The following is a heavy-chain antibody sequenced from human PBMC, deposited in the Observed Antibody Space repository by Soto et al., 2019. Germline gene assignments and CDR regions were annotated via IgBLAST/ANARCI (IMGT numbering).Heavy chain of an antibody. CDR2: IIPIFGTA. D-gene: IGHD2-15*01. J-gene: IGHJ3*02. CDR1: GGTFSSYA. V-gene: IGHV1-69*01. Sequence: QVQLVQSGAEVKKPGSSVKVSCKASGGTFSSYAISWVRQAPGQGLEWMGGIIPIFGTANYAQKFQGRATITADESTSTAYMELSSLGSEDTAVYYCARGAVNCSGGSCYPSDAFDIWGQGTMVTVSS. CDR3: ARGAVNCSGGSCYPSDAFDI.